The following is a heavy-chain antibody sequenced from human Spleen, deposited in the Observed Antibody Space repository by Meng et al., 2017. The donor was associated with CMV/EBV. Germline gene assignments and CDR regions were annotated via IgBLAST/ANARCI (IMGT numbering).Heavy chain of an antibody. D-gene: IGHD1-26*01. CDR1: GGSISSYY. Sequence: QAPLQESGPGQVKPSETLSLTCTVSGGSISSYYWSWIRQPAGKGLEWIGRIYTSGSTNYNPSLKSRVTMSVDTSKNQCSLKLSSVTAADTAVYYCARDYRGIAEDYGDYIGQGTLVTVSS. J-gene: IGHJ4*02. V-gene: IGHV4-4*07. CDR3: ARDYRGIAEDYGDY. CDR2: IYTSGST.